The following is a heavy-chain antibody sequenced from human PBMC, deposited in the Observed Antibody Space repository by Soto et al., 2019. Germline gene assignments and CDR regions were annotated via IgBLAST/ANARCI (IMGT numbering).Heavy chain of an antibody. CDR1: GGSISSSNW. D-gene: IGHD3-16*01. Sequence: QVHLQESGPGLVKPSGTLSLTCAVSGGSISSSNWWSWVRQPPGKGLEWIGEVYHSGNTNYNPSLKSRVTISVDKSKNQFSLKLNAVTAADTAVYYCAGSYDYVWSDYWGQGTLVTVSS. CDR2: VYHSGNT. J-gene: IGHJ4*02. CDR3: AGSYDYVWSDY. V-gene: IGHV4-4*02.